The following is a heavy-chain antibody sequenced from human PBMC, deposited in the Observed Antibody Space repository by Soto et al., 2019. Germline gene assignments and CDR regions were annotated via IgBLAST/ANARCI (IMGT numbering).Heavy chain of an antibody. J-gene: IGHJ4*02. V-gene: IGHV1-69*01. CDR1: GGTFSSYA. D-gene: IGHD3-22*01. CDR3: ARVAVSYDSTDLGGYFDS. Sequence: QVQLVQSGAEVKKPGSSVKVSCKASGGTFSSYAISWVRQAPGQGLEWMGGIIPIFGTANYAQKFQGRVTITADESTSTAYMELSSLRSEDTAVYYCARVAVSYDSTDLGGYFDSWGQGTLVSVSS. CDR2: IIPIFGTA.